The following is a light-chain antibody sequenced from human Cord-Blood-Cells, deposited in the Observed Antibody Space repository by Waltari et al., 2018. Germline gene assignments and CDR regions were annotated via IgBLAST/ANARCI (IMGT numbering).Light chain of an antibody. J-gene: IGLJ3*02. CDR2: EVS. CDR1: SSDVGGYNY. CDR3: SSYAGSNNLV. V-gene: IGLV2-8*01. Sequence: QSALTQPPPASGSPGQSVTLSCTGTSSDVGGYNYVPWYQQHPGKAPNLMIYEVSKRPSGVPDRFSGSKSGNTASLTVSGLQAEDEADYYCSSYAGSNNLVFGGGTKLTVL.